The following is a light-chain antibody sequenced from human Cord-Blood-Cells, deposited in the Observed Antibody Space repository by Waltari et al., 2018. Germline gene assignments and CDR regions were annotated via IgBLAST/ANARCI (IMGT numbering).Light chain of an antibody. CDR3: QQSYSTPVFT. CDR1: QSISSY. CDR2: AAS. Sequence: DIQMTQSPSSLSASVADRVTITCRASQSISSYLNWYQQKPGKAPKLLIYAASSLQSGVPSRFSGSGSGTDFTLTISSLQPEDFATYYCQQSYSTPVFTFGPGTKVDIK. V-gene: IGKV1-39*01. J-gene: IGKJ3*01.